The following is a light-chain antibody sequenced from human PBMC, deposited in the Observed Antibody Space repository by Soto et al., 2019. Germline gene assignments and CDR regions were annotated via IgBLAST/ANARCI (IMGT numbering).Light chain of an antibody. CDR1: QTISSW. V-gene: IGKV1-5*03. J-gene: IGKJ1*01. CDR3: QHYNSYSEA. CDR2: KAS. Sequence: DIQMTQSPSTLSGSVGDRVTITCRASQTISSWLAWYQQKPGKAPKILIYKASTLKSGVPSRFSGSGSGTEFTITISSLQPDDFATYYCQHYNSYSEAFGQGTKVELK.